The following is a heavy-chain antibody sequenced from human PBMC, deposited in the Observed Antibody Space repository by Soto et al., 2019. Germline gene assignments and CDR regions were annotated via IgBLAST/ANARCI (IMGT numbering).Heavy chain of an antibody. CDR3: ARGGALSTSWYWGDGLDS. D-gene: IGHD6-13*01. CDR2: IIPVFGTP. J-gene: IGHJ4*02. V-gene: IGHV1-69*06. CDR1: GYSFSSHA. Sequence: SVKVSCKASGYSFSSHAITWVRQAPGQGLEWMGGIIPVFGTPSYAQKFQGRVTISAGKSTNTSYLELGSLRSEDTAVYYCARGGALSTSWYWGDGLDSWGQGTQVTVSS.